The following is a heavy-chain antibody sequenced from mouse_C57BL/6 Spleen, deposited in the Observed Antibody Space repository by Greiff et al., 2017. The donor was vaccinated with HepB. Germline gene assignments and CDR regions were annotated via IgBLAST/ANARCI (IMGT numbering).Heavy chain of an antibody. J-gene: IGHJ1*03. Sequence: QVQLQQSGAELVMPGASVKLSCKASGYTFTSYWMHWVKQRPGQGLEWIGEIDPSDSYTNYNQKFKGKSTLTVDKSSSTAYMQLSSLTSEDSAVYYCAIRDMGYYGSSRYFDVWGTGTTVTVSS. V-gene: IGHV1-69*01. CDR1: GYTFTSYW. CDR3: AIRDMGYYGSSRYFDV. CDR2: IDPSDSYT. D-gene: IGHD1-1*01.